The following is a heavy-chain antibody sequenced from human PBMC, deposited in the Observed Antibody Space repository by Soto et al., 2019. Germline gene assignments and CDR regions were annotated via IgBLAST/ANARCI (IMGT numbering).Heavy chain of an antibody. CDR3: AKEYEYSSGWERIDY. CDR2: ISGSGGST. D-gene: IGHD6-19*01. Sequence: EVQLLESGGGLVQPGGSLRLSCAASGFTFSSYAMSWVRQSPGKGLEWVSAISGSGGSTYYADSVKGRFTISRDNSKNTRYLQMNSLRAEDTAVYYCAKEYEYSSGWERIDYWGQGTLVTVSS. CDR1: GFTFSSYA. V-gene: IGHV3-23*01. J-gene: IGHJ4*02.